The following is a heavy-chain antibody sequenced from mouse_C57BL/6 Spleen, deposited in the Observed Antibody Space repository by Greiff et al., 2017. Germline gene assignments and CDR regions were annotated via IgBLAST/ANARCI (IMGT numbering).Heavy chain of an antibody. CDR1: GYTFTSYW. D-gene: IGHD2-3*01. CDR3: ERGEGGYSYYIDY. CDR2: IHPNSGST. V-gene: IGHV1-64*01. Sequence: QVQLQQPGAELVKPGASVKLSCKASGYTFTSYWMHWVKQRPGQGLEWIGMIHPNSGSTNYNEKFKSKATLTVDKSSRTSYMQLSSLTSEDSAVYYCERGEGGYSYYIDYWGQGTTLTVSS. J-gene: IGHJ2*01.